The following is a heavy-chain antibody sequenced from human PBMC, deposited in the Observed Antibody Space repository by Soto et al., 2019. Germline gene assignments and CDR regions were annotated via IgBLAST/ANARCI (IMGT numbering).Heavy chain of an antibody. J-gene: IGHJ6*03. CDR3: ARGNDFWSGDHRLYYYYYMDV. Sequence: SETLSLTCTVSGGSISSYYWSWIRQPPGKGLEWIGYIYYSGSTNYNPSLKSRVTISVDTSKNQFSLKLSSVTAADTAVYYCARGNDFWSGDHRLYYYYYMDVWGKGTTVTVSS. V-gene: IGHV4-59*01. CDR1: GGSISSYY. CDR2: IYYSGST. D-gene: IGHD3-3*01.